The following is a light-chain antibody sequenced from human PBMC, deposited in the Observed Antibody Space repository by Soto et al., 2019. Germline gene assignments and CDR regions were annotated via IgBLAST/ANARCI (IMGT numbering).Light chain of an antibody. CDR2: DAS. V-gene: IGKV1-5*01. Sequence: DIPLTQSPSTLSASVGDRVTITCRASQRIDRYLAWYQQKPGKAPKLLVYDASTLEGGVPSRFSGSGSATEFILIISSLQPDDFATYYCQQYKDDAWTFGQGTGVEIK. CDR3: QQYKDDAWT. CDR1: QRIDRY. J-gene: IGKJ1*01.